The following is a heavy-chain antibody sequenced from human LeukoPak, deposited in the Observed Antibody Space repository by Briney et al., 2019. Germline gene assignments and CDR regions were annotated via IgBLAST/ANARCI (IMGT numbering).Heavy chain of an antibody. D-gene: IGHD3-22*01. CDR3: ATTSHYYDTSGPFQY. V-gene: IGHV4-39*01. Sequence: GSLRLSCAASGFTFSTYWMHWVRQPPGKGLEWIGSIYYSGSTYYNPSLKSRVTISGETSKNQFSLKLTSVTAADTAVYYCATTSHYYDTSGPFQYWGQGTLVTVSS. CDR2: IYYSGST. CDR1: GFTFSTYW. J-gene: IGHJ4*02.